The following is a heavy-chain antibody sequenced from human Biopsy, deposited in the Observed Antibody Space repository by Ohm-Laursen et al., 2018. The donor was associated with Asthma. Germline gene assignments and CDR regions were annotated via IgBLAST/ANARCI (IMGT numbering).Heavy chain of an antibody. CDR3: ARGRAGVLGSYNGMDV. CDR2: VTYDGISQ. D-gene: IGHD2-8*01. CDR1: GFTFSNYG. V-gene: IGHV3-30*03. J-gene: IGHJ6*02. Sequence: SLRLSCAAAGFTFSNYGMHWVRQVAGKGLDWVAVVTYDGISQYYAESVKGRFTISRDNSRNTLNLQMNSVRPDDTAVYFCARGRAGVLGSYNGMDVWGPGTTVSVSS.